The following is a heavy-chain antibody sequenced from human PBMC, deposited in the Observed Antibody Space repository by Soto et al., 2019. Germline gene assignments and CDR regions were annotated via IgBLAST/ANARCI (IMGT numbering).Heavy chain of an antibody. CDR3: ARGGYSSTWSNLLDRAGLDV. Sequence: QVQLVQSGAEAKTPGSSVKVSCKTSGGTFSSYAISWVRQAPGQGLEWMGGIVPLFRTTNYAQKFQGRVTVTADTCTYTVYMDLSGLRSGDTAVYYCARGGYSSTWSNLLDRAGLDVWGQGTTVTVSS. D-gene: IGHD6-13*01. J-gene: IGHJ6*02. CDR2: IVPLFRTT. CDR1: GGTFSSYA. V-gene: IGHV1-69*06.